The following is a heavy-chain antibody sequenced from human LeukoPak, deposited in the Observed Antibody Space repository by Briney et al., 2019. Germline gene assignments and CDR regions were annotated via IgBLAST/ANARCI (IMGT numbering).Heavy chain of an antibody. Sequence: GGSLRLSCAASGFTFSSYWMHWVRQAPGKGLVWVSRINGDGSSTSYADSVKGRFTISRDNAKNTLYLQMSSLRAEDTAVYYCGRGDSSSWHGKGGRPDGHLDYWGQETLVTVSS. CDR2: INGDGSST. CDR1: GFTFSSYW. V-gene: IGHV3-74*01. CDR3: GRGDSSSWHGKGGRPDGHLDY. J-gene: IGHJ4*02. D-gene: IGHD6-13*01.